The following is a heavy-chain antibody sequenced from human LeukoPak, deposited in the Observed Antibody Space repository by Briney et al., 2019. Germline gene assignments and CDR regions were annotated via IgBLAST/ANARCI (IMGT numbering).Heavy chain of an antibody. J-gene: IGHJ4*02. D-gene: IGHD4-17*01. CDR3: ARGDYGDRGYFDY. V-gene: IGHV3-30*04. CDR1: GFTFSSYA. Sequence: GGSLRLSCAASGFTFSSYAMHWVRQAPGKGLEWVAVISYDGSNKYYADSVKGRFTISRDNSKNTLYLQMNSLRAEDTAGYYCARGDYGDRGYFDYWGQGTLVTVSS. CDR2: ISYDGSNK.